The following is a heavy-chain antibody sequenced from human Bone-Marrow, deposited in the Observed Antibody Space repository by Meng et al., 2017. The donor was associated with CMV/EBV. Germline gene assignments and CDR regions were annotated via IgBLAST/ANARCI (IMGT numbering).Heavy chain of an antibody. Sequence: SETLSLTCAVYGGSFSGYYWSWIRQPPGKGLEWIGEINHSGSTNYNPSLKSRVTISVDTSKNQFSLKLSSVTAADTAVYYCARVGDVTQYDYWGQGTLVTVSS. D-gene: IGHD3-16*01. CDR2: INHSGST. J-gene: IGHJ4*02. CDR3: ARVGDVTQYDY. V-gene: IGHV4-34*01. CDR1: GGSFSGYY.